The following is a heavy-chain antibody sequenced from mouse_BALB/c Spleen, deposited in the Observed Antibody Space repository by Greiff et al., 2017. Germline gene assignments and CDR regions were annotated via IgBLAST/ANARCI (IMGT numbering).Heavy chain of an antibody. Sequence: EVMLVESGGGLVQPGGSRKLSCAASGFTFSSFGMHWVRQAPEKGLEWVAYISSGSSTIYYADTVKGRFTISRDNPKNTLFLQMTSLRSEDTAMYYCARDHGYDDYAMDYWGQGTSVTVSS. J-gene: IGHJ4*01. CDR3: ARDHGYDDYAMDY. CDR1: GFTFSSFG. V-gene: IGHV5-17*02. CDR2: ISSGSSTI. D-gene: IGHD2-2*01.